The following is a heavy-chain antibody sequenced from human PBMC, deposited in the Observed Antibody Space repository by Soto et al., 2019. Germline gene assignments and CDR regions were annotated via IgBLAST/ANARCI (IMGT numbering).Heavy chain of an antibody. J-gene: IGHJ3*02. CDR3: ARPRIAAGKKGAFDI. CDR2: INAGNGNT. V-gene: IGHV1-3*01. CDR1: GYTFISYA. Sequence: GASVKVSCKASGYTFISYAMHWVRQAPGQRLEWMGWINAGNGNTKYSQKFQGRVTITRDTSASTAYMELSSLRSEDTAVYYCARPRIAAGKKGAFDIWGQGTMVTVSS. D-gene: IGHD6-25*01.